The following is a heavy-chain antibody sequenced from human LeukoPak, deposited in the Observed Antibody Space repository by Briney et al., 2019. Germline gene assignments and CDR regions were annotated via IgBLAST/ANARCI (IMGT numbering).Heavy chain of an antibody. J-gene: IGHJ3*02. CDR2: ISGSGGST. D-gene: IGHD4-17*01. V-gene: IGHV3-23*01. Sequence: PGGSLRLSCAASGFTFSSYAMSWLRQAPGKGLEWVSAISGSGGSTYYADSVKGRFTISRDNSKNTLYLQMNSLRAEDTAVYYCAKDWYDYGDYDAFDIWGQGTMVTVSS. CDR3: AKDWYDYGDYDAFDI. CDR1: GFTFSSYA.